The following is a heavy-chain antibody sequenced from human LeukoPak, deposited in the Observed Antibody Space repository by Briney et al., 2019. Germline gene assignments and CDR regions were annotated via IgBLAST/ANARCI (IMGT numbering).Heavy chain of an antibody. Sequence: GGSLRLSCAASGFTFSSYAMSWVRQAPGKGLEWVSAISGSGGSTYYADSVKGRFTISRDNSKNTLYLQTNSLRAEDTAVYYCANGVRDRGVIITWEFDYWGQGTLVTVSS. D-gene: IGHD3-10*01. CDR3: ANGVRDRGVIITWEFDY. V-gene: IGHV3-23*01. J-gene: IGHJ4*02. CDR1: GFTFSSYA. CDR2: ISGSGGST.